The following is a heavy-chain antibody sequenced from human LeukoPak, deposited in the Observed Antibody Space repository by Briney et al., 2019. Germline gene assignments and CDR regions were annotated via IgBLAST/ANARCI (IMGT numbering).Heavy chain of an antibody. V-gene: IGHV3-11*01. CDR1: GLNVSTNN. J-gene: IGHJ3*02. Sequence: PGGSLRLSCAASGLNVSTNNMNWVRQAPGKGLEWVSYISSSGSTIYYADSVKGRFTISRDNAKNSLYLQMNSLRAEDTAVYYCARGREDYDILTGYRPDAFDIWGQGTMVTVSS. D-gene: IGHD3-9*01. CDR2: ISSSGSTI. CDR3: ARGREDYDILTGYRPDAFDI.